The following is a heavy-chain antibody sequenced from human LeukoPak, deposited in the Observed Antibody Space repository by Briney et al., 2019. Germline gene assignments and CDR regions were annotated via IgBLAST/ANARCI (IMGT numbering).Heavy chain of an antibody. Sequence: ASVRVSCKASGYTFTSYDINWVRQATGQGLEWMGWMNPNSGNTGYAQKFQVRVTMTRNTSISTAYMELSSLRSEDTAVYYCARVIQLDYYYYYYMDVWGKGTTVTVSS. V-gene: IGHV1-8*01. J-gene: IGHJ6*03. CDR2: MNPNSGNT. CDR3: ARVIQLDYYYYYYMDV. CDR1: GYTFTSYD. D-gene: IGHD4-11*01.